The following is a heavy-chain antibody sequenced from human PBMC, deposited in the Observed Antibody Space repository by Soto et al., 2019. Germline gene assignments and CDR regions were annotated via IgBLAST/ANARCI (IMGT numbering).Heavy chain of an antibody. J-gene: IGHJ4*02. CDR2: ISAYNGNP. Sequence: QVQLVQSGAEVKKPGASVKVSCKASGYTFTSYGITWVRQAPGQGLEWMGWISAYNGNPNYAQKLQGRVTMTTDTSTSTAYMELRSLRSDDTDVDYCARGVGVEWLRVEVLDYWGQGTLVTVSS. CDR1: GYTFTSYG. CDR3: ARGVGVEWLRVEVLDY. D-gene: IGHD5-12*01. V-gene: IGHV1-18*01.